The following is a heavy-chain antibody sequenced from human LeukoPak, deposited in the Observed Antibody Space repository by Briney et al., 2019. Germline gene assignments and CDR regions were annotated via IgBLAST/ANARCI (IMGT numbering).Heavy chain of an antibody. J-gene: IGHJ4*02. Sequence: GGSLRLSCVGSGFTFRSYAMSWVRQAPGKGLEWVSAMSGTGNTFYADSVTGRFTISRDNSDNTLFLQMDSLGVSDTAIYCAKEDGRGSSFDSWGQGTLVTVSS. CDR3: AKEDGRGSSFDS. V-gene: IGHV3-23*01. CDR2: MSGTGNT. D-gene: IGHD3-10*02. CDR1: GFTFRSYA.